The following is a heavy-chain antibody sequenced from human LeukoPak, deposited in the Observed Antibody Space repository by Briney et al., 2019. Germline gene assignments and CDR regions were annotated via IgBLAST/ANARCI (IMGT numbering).Heavy chain of an antibody. CDR1: GFTLNNYA. Sequence: PGGSLRPSCAASGFTLNNYAMSWVRQAPGKGLEWVSATSSSDAGTYHADSVRGRFTISRDNSKNTLYLQMNSLRAEDAAVYYYARAPVTSCSGVLCYPFDYWGQGTLVTVSS. D-gene: IGHD2-15*01. V-gene: IGHV3-23*01. J-gene: IGHJ4*02. CDR2: TSSSDAGT. CDR3: ARAPVTSCSGVLCYPFDY.